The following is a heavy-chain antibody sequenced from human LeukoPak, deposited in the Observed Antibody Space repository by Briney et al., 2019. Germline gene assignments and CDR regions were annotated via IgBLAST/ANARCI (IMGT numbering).Heavy chain of an antibody. D-gene: IGHD3-10*01. CDR2: TNWNGRST. J-gene: IGHJ4*02. CDR3: ARDGDFSGSGRPDY. V-gene: IGHV3-20*04. Sequence: GGSLRLSCAASGLTFDDYGMGWVRQAPGKGLEWVSGTNWNGRSTGYADSVKGRFTISRDNTNNSLYLQMNSLRGEDTAFYYCARDGDFSGSGRPDYWGQGTLVTVSS. CDR1: GLTFDDYG.